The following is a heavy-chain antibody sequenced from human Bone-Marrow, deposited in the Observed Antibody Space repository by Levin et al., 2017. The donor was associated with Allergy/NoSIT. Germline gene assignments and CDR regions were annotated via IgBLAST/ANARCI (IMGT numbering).Heavy chain of an antibody. V-gene: IGHV3-23*01. CDR2: ISVSGENT. Sequence: GGSLRLSCATSGFIFSNFGMSWVRQAPGKGLEWVSGISVSGENTYYTDSVQGRFTISRDNSQNTVYLQMNSLRAEDTAMYFCERDTGWESASWGQGTLVSVSS. CDR3: ERDTGWESAS. CDR1: GFIFSNFG. D-gene: IGHD1-26*01. J-gene: IGHJ5*02.